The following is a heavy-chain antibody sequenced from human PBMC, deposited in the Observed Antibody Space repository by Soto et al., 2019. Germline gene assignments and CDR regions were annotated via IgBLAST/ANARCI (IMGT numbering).Heavy chain of an antibody. V-gene: IGHV3-33*01. J-gene: IGHJ3*02. CDR1: GFTFSSYG. D-gene: IGHD4-17*01. CDR2: IWYDGSNK. Sequence: QVQLVESGGGVVQPGRSLRLSCAASGFTFSSYGMHWVRQAPGKGLEWVAVIWYDGSNKYYADSVKGRFTISRDNSKNTLYLQMNSLRAEDTAVYYCARDPLHVYGDHAGAFDIWGQGTMVTVSS. CDR3: ARDPLHVYGDHAGAFDI.